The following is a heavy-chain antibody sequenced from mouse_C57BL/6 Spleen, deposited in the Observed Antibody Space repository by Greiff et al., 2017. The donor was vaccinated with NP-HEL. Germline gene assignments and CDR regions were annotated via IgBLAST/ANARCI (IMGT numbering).Heavy chain of an antibody. V-gene: IGHV1-31*01. CDR1: GYSFTGYY. CDR2: IYPYNGVS. D-gene: IGHD1-1*01. Sequence: VHVKQSGPELVKPGASVKISCKASGYSFTGYYMHWVKQSHGNILDWIGYIYPYNGVSSYNQKFKGKATLTVDKSSSTAYMELRSLTSEDSAVYYCAPTVVANYYAMDYWGQGTSVTVSS. CDR3: APTVVANYYAMDY. J-gene: IGHJ4*01.